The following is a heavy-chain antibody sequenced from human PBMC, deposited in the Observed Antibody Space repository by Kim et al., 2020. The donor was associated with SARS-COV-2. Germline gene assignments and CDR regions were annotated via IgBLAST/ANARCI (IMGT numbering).Heavy chain of an antibody. J-gene: IGHJ6*02. CDR2: T. V-gene: IGHV1-3*01. Sequence: TGCSQKLQDRVTLTRDTFASTVYMELSSLMSEDTAVYYCARRGSGHGLDVWGQGTTVTVSS. CDR3: ARRGSGHGLDV. D-gene: IGHD6-25*01.